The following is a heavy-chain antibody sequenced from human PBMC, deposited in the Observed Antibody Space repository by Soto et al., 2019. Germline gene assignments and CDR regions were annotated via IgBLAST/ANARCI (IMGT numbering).Heavy chain of an antibody. CDR3: ARDRGIAARPGYYYGMDV. D-gene: IGHD6-6*01. Sequence: PSETLSLTCTVSGGSISSSSYYWGWIRQPPGKGLEWIGSIYYSGSTYYNPSLKSRVTISVDTSKNQFSLKLSSMTAADTAVYYCARDRGIAARPGYYYGMDVWGQGTTATVSS. J-gene: IGHJ6*02. V-gene: IGHV4-39*02. CDR2: IYYSGST. CDR1: GGSISSSSYY.